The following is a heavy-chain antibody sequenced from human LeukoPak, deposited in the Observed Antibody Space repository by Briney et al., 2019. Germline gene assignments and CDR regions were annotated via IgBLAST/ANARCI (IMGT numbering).Heavy chain of an antibody. J-gene: IGHJ4*02. CDR1: GFTFSSYW. CDR3: TTIRPDY. V-gene: IGHV3-74*01. Sequence: GGSLRLSCAASGFTFSSYWMHWARQAPGKGLVWVSRIKYDDSDTHYADSVKGRFTISRDNAKNTLYLQMNSLSAEDTAVYYCTTIRPDYWGQGTLVTVSS. D-gene: IGHD5-12*01. CDR2: IKYDDSDT.